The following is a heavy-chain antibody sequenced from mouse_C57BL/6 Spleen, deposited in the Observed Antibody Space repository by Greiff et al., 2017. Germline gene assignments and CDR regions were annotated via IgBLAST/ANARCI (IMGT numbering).Heavy chain of an antibody. J-gene: IGHJ3*01. V-gene: IGHV3-6*01. CDR2: ISYDGSN. CDR1: GYSITSGYY. Sequence: EVKLMESGPGLVKPSQSLSLTCSVTGYSITSGYYWNWIRQFPGNKLEWMGYISYDGSNNYNPSLKNRISITRDTSKNQVFLKLNSVTTEDTATYYCAKEFAYWGQGTLVTVSA. CDR3: AKEFAY.